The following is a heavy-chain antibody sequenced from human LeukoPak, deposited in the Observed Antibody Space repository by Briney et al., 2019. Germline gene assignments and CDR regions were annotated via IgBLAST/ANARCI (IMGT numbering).Heavy chain of an antibody. CDR2: ISWNSGSI. Sequence: PGRSLRLSCAASGFTFDDYAMHWVRQAPGKGLEWVSGISWNSGSIGYADSVKGRFTISRDNAKNSLYLQMNSLRAEDTAVYYCARDPRWLTPDCTSPSCYENYFDPWGQGTLVTVSS. V-gene: IGHV3-9*01. CDR3: ARDPRWLTPDCTSPSCYENYFDP. J-gene: IGHJ5*02. D-gene: IGHD2-2*01. CDR1: GFTFDDYA.